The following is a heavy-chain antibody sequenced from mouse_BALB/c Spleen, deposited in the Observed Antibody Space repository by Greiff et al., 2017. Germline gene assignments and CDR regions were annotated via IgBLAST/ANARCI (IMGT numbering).Heavy chain of an antibody. J-gene: IGHJ4*01. CDR1: GFTFTDYY. CDR3: APGYAMDY. V-gene: IGHV7-3*02. Sequence: DVQLVESGGGLVQPGGSLRLSCATSGFTFTDYYMSWVRQPPGKALEWLGFIRNKANGYTTEYSASVKGRFTISRDNSQSILYLQMNTLRAEDSATYYCAPGYAMDYWGQGTSVTVSS. CDR2: IRNKANGYTT.